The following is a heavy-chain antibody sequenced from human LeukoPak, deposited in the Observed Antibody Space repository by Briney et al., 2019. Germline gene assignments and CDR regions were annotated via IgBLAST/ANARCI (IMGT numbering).Heavy chain of an antibody. Sequence: GASVKVSCKASGYTFTSYGISWVRQAPGQGLEWMGWINPNSGGTNYAQKFQGRVTMTRDTSISTAYMELSRLRSDDTAVYYCARDPQVVPAASNWFDPWGQGTLVTVSS. J-gene: IGHJ5*02. CDR1: GYTFTSYG. D-gene: IGHD2-2*01. CDR3: ARDPQVVPAASNWFDP. CDR2: INPNSGGT. V-gene: IGHV1-2*02.